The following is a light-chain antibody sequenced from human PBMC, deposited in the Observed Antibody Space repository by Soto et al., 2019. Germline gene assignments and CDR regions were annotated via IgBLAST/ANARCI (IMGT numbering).Light chain of an antibody. V-gene: IGKV1-5*01. Sequence: DIQMTQSPSTLSASVGDRVTITCRASQSISSWLAWYQQKPGKAPKLLIYDASSFESGVPSRFSGSGSGTEFTLTISSLQPDDFATDYGQQYNSYSWTFGQGTKVEIK. CDR3: QQYNSYSWT. CDR1: QSISSW. J-gene: IGKJ1*01. CDR2: DAS.